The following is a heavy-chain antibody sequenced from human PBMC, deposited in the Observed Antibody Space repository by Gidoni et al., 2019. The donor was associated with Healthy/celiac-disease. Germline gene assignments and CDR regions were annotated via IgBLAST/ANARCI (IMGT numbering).Heavy chain of an antibody. Sequence: EVQLVESGGGLVKPGGSLRLSCAASGFTFSSYSMNWVRQAPGKGLEWVSSISSSSSYIYYADSVKGRFTISRDNAKNSLYLQMNSLRAEDTAVYYCVGYYGSGSYPSSPGFDYWGQGTLVTVSS. CDR1: GFTFSSYS. J-gene: IGHJ4*02. CDR2: ISSSSSYI. D-gene: IGHD3-10*01. CDR3: VGYYGSGSYPSSPGFDY. V-gene: IGHV3-21*01.